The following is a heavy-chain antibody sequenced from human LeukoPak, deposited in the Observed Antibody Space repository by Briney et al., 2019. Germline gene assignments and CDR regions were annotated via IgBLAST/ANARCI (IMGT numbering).Heavy chain of an antibody. Sequence: ASVKVSCKASGYTFTDYFLHWVRQAPGQGLEWMGWINPNSGGTNYAQKFQGRVTMTRDTSISTAYMELSRLRSDDTAVYYCARGDWEFDFWSGSKKNWFDPWGQGTLVTVSS. V-gene: IGHV1-2*02. CDR2: INPNSGGT. CDR3: ARGDWEFDFWSGSKKNWFDP. J-gene: IGHJ5*02. D-gene: IGHD3-3*01. CDR1: GYTFTDYF.